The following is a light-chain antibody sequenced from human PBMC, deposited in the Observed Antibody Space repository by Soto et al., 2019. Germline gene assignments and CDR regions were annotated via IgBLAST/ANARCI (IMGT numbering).Light chain of an antibody. J-gene: IGKJ5*01. Sequence: PGDRATLSCRASQSIGTSLAWYQQIPGQAPRLLIYDASKRATGIPARFSGGGSGTDFTLTISSLEPEDFAVYYCQQRSNWLITFGQGTRLEIK. CDR3: QQRSNWLIT. CDR1: QSIGTS. CDR2: DAS. V-gene: IGKV3-11*01.